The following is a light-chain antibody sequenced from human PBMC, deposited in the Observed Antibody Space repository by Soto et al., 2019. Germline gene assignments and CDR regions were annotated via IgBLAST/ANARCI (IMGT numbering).Light chain of an antibody. CDR2: DAS. J-gene: IGKJ1*01. CDR3: QQYHNYGSWT. Sequence: DIPMNQSPSSLSASVGDRVTITCQASQDISNYLNWYQQKPGKAPKLLIYDASNLETGVASRFSRSGSGTDFTFTISGLEPEDFAAYYCQQYHNYGSWTFGQGTKVEIK. V-gene: IGKV1-33*01. CDR1: QDISNY.